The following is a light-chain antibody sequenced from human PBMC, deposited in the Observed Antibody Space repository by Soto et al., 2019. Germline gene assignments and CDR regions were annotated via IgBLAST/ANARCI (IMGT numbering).Light chain of an antibody. CDR1: SSDVGRYNY. Sequence: QSALAQPASVSGSRGQSITISCTGTSSDVGRYNYVSWFQQHPGKVPKLIIYDVSNWPSGVSDRFSGSKSGNTPSLTISGLQPEDEADYYCSSFTSSSTFVFGTGTKLTDL. CDR3: SSFTSSSTFV. V-gene: IGLV2-14*03. J-gene: IGLJ1*01. CDR2: DVS.